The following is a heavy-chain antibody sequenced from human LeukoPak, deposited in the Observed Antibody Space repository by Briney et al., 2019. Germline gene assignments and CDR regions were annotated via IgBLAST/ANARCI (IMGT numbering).Heavy chain of an antibody. CDR2: INQEGREK. D-gene: IGHD3-10*01. CDR3: ARDRGTSWTMVRGVLTHYFDY. CDR1: GFTFSSDW. Sequence: GGSLRRSGAASGFTFSSDWMMWLPHAPGNGREGGANINQEGREKYYVDSVKRRFSIPSDNAKDSLYLQMTSLRAEDTAVYYCARDRGTSWTMVRGVLTHYFDYWGQGTLVTVSS. J-gene: IGHJ4*02. V-gene: IGHV3-7*01.